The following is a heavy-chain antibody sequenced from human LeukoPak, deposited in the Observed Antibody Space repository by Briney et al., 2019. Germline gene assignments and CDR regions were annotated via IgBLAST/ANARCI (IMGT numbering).Heavy chain of an antibody. CDR3: AKGSGSGWYGWFAP. Sequence: HPGGSLRLSCAASGFTFSGYAMYWVRQAPGKGLEWVSSIEASGGATYYADSVKGPFTISRDNSKNTFYLQMNSLRAEETALYYCAKGSGSGWYGWFAPWGEGTLVTVSS. V-gene: IGHV3-23*01. CDR1: GFTFSGYA. CDR2: IEASGGAT. D-gene: IGHD6-19*01. J-gene: IGHJ5*02.